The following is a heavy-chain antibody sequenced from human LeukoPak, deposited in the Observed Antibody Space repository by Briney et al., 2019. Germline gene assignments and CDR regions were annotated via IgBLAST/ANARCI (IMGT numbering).Heavy chain of an antibody. J-gene: IGHJ4*02. CDR3: ARELPFDY. V-gene: IGHV3-74*01. D-gene: IGHD2-21*02. CDR1: GFTFSRNW. Sequence: GGSLRLSCAASGFTFSRNWMHWVCQAPGKGLVWVSRINSDGSTTTYADFVKGRFTISRDNAKNTLYLQMNSLRAEDTAVYYCARELPFDYWGQGTLVTVSS. CDR2: INSDGSTT.